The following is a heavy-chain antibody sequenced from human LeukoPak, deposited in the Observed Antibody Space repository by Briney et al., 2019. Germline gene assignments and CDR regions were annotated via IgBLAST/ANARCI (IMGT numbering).Heavy chain of an antibody. Sequence: GGSLRLSCAASGFSFSGYSINWVRQAPGKGLEWVSKISTTGITRTYADSVKGRFTISRDNPKNSLYLQMNSLRAEDTAVYYCARGIDYSSTNWFDPWGQGTLVTVSS. CDR3: ARGIDYSSTNWFDP. CDR1: GFSFSGYS. J-gene: IGHJ5*02. CDR2: ISTTGITR. V-gene: IGHV3-48*04. D-gene: IGHD6-13*01.